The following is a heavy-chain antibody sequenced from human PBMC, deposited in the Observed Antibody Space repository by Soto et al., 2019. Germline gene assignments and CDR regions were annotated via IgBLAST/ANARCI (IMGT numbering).Heavy chain of an antibody. CDR3: ARIKSGFDSYFDY. V-gene: IGHV2-70*11. CDR1: GFSLSTSGMC. J-gene: IGHJ4*02. D-gene: IGHD5-12*01. CDR2: IDWEDGK. Sequence: GSGPTLVNPTQTLTLTCTFSGFSLSTSGMCVTWIRQPPGKALEWLARIDWEDGKYYSPSLTTRLTISKDTSKNQVVLTMTNMDPVDTAAYYCARIKSGFDSYFDYWDQGILVTVSS.